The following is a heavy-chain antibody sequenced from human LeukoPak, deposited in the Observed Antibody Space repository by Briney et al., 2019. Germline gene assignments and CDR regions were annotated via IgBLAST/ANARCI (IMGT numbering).Heavy chain of an antibody. V-gene: IGHV1-69*05. Sequence: ASVKVSCKASGGTFSSYAISWVRQAPGQGLEWMGGIIPIFGTANYAQKFQGRVTITTDESTSTAYMELSSLRSEDTAVYYCATRPPYCSSTSCYQYDYWGQGTLVTVSS. CDR2: IIPIFGTA. D-gene: IGHD2-2*01. CDR1: GGTFSSYA. J-gene: IGHJ4*02. CDR3: ATRPPYCSSTSCYQYDY.